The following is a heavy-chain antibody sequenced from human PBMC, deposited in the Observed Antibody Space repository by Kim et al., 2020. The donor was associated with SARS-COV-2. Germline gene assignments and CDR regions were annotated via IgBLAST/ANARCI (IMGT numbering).Heavy chain of an antibody. CDR3: ARGSAAPVHSGSAVSDY. CDR1: GFTFSSYA. V-gene: IGHV3-30*04. J-gene: IGHJ4*02. Sequence: GGSLRLSCAASGFTFSSYAMHWVRQAPGKGLEWVAVISYDGSNKYYADSVKGRFTISRDNSKNTLYLQMNSLRAEDTAVYYCARGSAAPVHSGSAVSDYWGQGTLVTVSS. D-gene: IGHD1-26*01. CDR2: ISYDGSNK.